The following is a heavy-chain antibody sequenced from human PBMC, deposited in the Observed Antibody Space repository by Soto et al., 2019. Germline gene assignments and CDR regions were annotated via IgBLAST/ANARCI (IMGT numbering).Heavy chain of an antibody. Sequence: SVSNAWMTWVRQAPGKGLEWVGRIKSKTDGGTTDYAAPVKGRFTISRDDSKNTLYLQMNSLKTEDTAVYYCTFYGDLAGYWGQGTMVTVSS. V-gene: IGHV3-15*07. J-gene: IGHJ4*02. CDR1: SVSNAW. CDR3: TFYGDLAGY. D-gene: IGHD4-17*01. CDR2: IKSKTDGGTT.